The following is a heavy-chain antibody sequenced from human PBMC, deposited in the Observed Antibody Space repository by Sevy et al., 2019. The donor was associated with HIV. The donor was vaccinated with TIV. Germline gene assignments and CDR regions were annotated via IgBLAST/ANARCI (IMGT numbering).Heavy chain of an antibody. V-gene: IGHV3-30-3*01. D-gene: IGHD4-17*01. CDR3: ARSEHDYGDYGYLFVDY. J-gene: IGHJ4*02. CDR1: GFTFSSYA. Sequence: GGSLRLSCAASGFTFSSYAMHWVRQAPGKGLEWVAVISYDGSNKYYADSVKGRFTISRDNSKNTLYLQMNSLRAEDTAVYYCARSEHDYGDYGYLFVDYLGQGTLVTVSS. CDR2: ISYDGSNK.